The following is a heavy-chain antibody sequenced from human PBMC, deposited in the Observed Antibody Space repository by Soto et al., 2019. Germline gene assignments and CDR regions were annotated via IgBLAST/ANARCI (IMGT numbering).Heavy chain of an antibody. CDR1: GYTFTSYD. CDR3: ARGSEGKRGGDY. Sequence: QVQLVQSGAEVKKPGASGKVSCKASGYTFTSYDINWVRQATGQGLEWMGWMNPNSGNAAFAQKFQGRVTMTRDTSVSTAYMELSSLRSEDTAVYYCARGSEGKRGGDYWGQGTLVTVSS. D-gene: IGHD3-10*01. CDR2: MNPNSGNA. J-gene: IGHJ4*02. V-gene: IGHV1-8*01.